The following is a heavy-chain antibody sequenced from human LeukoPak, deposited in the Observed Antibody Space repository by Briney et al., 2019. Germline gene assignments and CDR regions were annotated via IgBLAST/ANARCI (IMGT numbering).Heavy chain of an antibody. CDR3: ARDTSTVTNREFDY. CDR1: GFTFSSYN. CDR2: ISSDTSYI. D-gene: IGHD4-17*01. Sequence: PGGSLRLSCAASGFTFSSYNMNWVRQPPGKGLEWVSLISSDTSYIHYADSVKGRFTISRDNAKNSVFLQMNSLRAEDTAVYYCARDTSTVTNREFDYWGQGTLVTVSS. V-gene: IGHV3-21*01. J-gene: IGHJ4*02.